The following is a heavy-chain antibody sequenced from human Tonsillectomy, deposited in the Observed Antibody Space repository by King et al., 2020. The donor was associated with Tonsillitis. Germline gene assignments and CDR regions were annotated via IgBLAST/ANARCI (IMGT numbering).Heavy chain of an antibody. V-gene: IGHV3-23*04. D-gene: IGHD5-12*01. CDR3: AKDRLRWLRGYGMDV. CDR2: ISGSGGST. J-gene: IGHJ6*02. Sequence: VQLVEPGGGLVQPGGSLSLSCAAPGFTFSSYAMSWVRQAPGKGLEWFSAISGSGGSTYYADSVKGRFTISRDTSKNTLYMQMNSLRAEDTAVYYCAKDRLRWLRGYGMDVWGQGTTVTVSS. CDR1: GFTFSSYA.